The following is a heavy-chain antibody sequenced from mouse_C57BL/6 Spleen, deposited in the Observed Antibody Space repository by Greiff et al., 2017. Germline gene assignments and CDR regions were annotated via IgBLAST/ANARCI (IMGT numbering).Heavy chain of an antibody. V-gene: IGHV1-69*01. J-gene: IGHJ2*01. CDR3: ARYVELGRFDY. D-gene: IGHD4-1*01. Sequence: VQLQQPGAELVMPGASVKLSRKASGYTFTSYWMHWVKQRPGQGLEWIGEIDPSDSYTNYNQKFKGKSTLTVDKSSSTAYMQLSSLTSEDSAVYYCARYVELGRFDYWGQGTTLTVSS. CDR2: IDPSDSYT. CDR1: GYTFTSYW.